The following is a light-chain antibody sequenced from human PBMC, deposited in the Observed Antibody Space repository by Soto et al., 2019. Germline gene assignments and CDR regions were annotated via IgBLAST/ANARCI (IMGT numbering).Light chain of an antibody. V-gene: IGLV2-14*03. CDR3: SSYTTSNTRQIV. J-gene: IGLJ1*01. CDR1: SNDVGGYNY. CDR2: DVT. Sequence: SVLTQPASVSGSPGQSITISYTGTSNDVGGYNYVSWYQHHPGKAPKLIIYDVTNRPSGVSNPFSGSKSGNTASLTISGLQPEDEADYYCSSYTTSNTRQIVFGTGTKVTVL.